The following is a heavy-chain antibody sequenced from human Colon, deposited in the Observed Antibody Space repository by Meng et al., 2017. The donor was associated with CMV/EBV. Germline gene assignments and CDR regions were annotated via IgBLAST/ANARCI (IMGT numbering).Heavy chain of an antibody. CDR2: IYSAGTTT. CDR3: AKGLGAAPFDY. J-gene: IGHJ4*02. CDR1: GFTFSSYV. D-gene: IGHD3-16*01. Sequence: GESLKISCAASGFTFSSYVMSWVRQAPGKGLEWVSIIYSAGTTTYYADSVKGRFTISRDNSKNMLYLQMDNLRAEDTAIYYCAKGLGAAPFDYWGQGILVTVSS. V-gene: IGHV3-23*03.